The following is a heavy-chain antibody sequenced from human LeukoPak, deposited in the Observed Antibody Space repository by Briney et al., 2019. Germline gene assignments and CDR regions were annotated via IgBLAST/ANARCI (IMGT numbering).Heavy chain of an antibody. CDR2: IIPIFGTA. CDR3: ARVWDYSNYDSWNWFDP. Sequence: APVKVSCKASGGTFSSYAISWVRQAPGQGLERMGGIIPIFGTANYAQKFQGRVTITTDESTSTAYMELSSLRSEDTAVYYCARVWDYSNYDSWNWFDPRGQGTLVTVSS. V-gene: IGHV1-69*05. D-gene: IGHD4-11*01. J-gene: IGHJ5*02. CDR1: GGTFSSYA.